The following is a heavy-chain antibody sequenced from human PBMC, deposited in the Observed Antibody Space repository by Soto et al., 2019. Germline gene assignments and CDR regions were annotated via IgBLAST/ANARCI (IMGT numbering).Heavy chain of an antibody. Sequence: SETLSLTCTVSGDSLSTYYWSWIRQPAGERLEWIGRIHDTGRTNYNPSLKSRVTMSVDTSKNQFSLRVNSVTAADTAVYYCAREILPGTYRFDSWGQGTLVTVSS. CDR2: IHDTGRT. V-gene: IGHV4-4*07. J-gene: IGHJ4*02. CDR3: AREILPGTYRFDS. D-gene: IGHD3-16*02. CDR1: GDSLSTYY.